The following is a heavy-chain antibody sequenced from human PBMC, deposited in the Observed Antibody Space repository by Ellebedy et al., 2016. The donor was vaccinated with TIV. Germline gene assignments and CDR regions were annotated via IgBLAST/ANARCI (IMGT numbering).Heavy chain of an antibody. D-gene: IGHD3-16*01. J-gene: IGHJ3*01. CDR1: GGSISSYY. CDR2: IYYSGIT. Sequence: MPSETLSLTCTVSGGSISSYYWSWIRQPPGKGLEWIGYIYYSGITTYNPSLKSRVTISLDTSKSQVSLKLSSVTAADTAVYYCAADDYGRADAFDVWGHGTMVTVSS. V-gene: IGHV4-59*01. CDR3: AADDYGRADAFDV.